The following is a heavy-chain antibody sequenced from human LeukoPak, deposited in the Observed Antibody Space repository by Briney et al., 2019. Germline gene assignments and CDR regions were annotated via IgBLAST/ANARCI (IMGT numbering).Heavy chain of an antibody. V-gene: IGHV3-30*04. D-gene: IGHD6-6*01. Sequence: PGRSLRLSCAASGFTFSSYAMHWVRQAPGKGLEWVAVISYDGSNKYYADSVKGRFTISRDNSKNTLYLQMNSLRAEDTAVYYCARVGRPYSSSSHFDYWGQGTLVTVSS. CDR1: GFTFSSYA. CDR3: ARVGRPYSSSSHFDY. CDR2: ISYDGSNK. J-gene: IGHJ4*02.